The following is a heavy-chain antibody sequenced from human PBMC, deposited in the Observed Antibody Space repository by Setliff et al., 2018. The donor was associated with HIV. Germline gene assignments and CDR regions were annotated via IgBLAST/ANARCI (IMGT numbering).Heavy chain of an antibody. D-gene: IGHD6-19*01. Sequence: GGSLRLSCAASGFTFSSYGMHWVRQAPGRGLEWVSYISRSSSLVYQADSVKGRFTISRDNAKNSLYLQMNSLRAEDTAVYYCARDPGSGWYVNRYLDYWGQGTLVTVS. V-gene: IGHV3-21*05. CDR3: ARDPGSGWYVNRYLDY. CDR1: GFTFSSYG. CDR2: ISRSSSLV. J-gene: IGHJ4*02.